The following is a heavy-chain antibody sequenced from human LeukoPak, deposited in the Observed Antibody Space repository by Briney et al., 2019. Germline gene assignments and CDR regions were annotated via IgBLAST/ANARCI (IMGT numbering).Heavy chain of an antibody. V-gene: IGHV3-53*01. J-gene: IGHJ4*02. Sequence: GGSLRLSCAASGFIVGNNYMSWVRQAPGKGLEWDSVIYRDGSTYYADSVKGRFTISRDNSKNTLFLQTNSLRAEDTAVYYCAREGVGVTGRNLGFEYWGQGTLVTVSS. CDR3: AREGVGVTGRNLGFEY. CDR2: IYRDGST. CDR1: GFIVGNNY. D-gene: IGHD1-26*01.